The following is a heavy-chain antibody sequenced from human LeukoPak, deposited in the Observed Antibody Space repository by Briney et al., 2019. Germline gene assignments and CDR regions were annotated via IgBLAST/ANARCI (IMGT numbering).Heavy chain of an antibody. CDR2: ISSSSSYI. V-gene: IGHV3-21*01. J-gene: IGHJ4*02. D-gene: IGHD6-13*01. Sequence: GGSLRLSCAASGFTFSSYSMNWVRQAPGRGLEWVSSISSSSSYIYYADSVKGRFTISRDNAKNSLYLQMNSLRAEDTAVYYCARDSSSWFFDYWGQGTLVTVSS. CDR3: ARDSSSWFFDY. CDR1: GFTFSSYS.